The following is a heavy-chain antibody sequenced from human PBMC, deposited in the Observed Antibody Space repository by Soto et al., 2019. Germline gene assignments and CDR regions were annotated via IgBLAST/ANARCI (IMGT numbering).Heavy chain of an antibody. CDR1: GYTFTNYE. CDR3: ARMASSGSLNWFDP. Sequence: AAVKVSCKASGYTFTNYEINWVRQATGQGLEWMGWMNPGSGNTGYAHKFQGRVTMTRNISISTAYMELSRLGSDDTAIYYCARMASSGSLNWFDPWGQGTLVTVSS. D-gene: IGHD3-10*01. J-gene: IGHJ5*02. V-gene: IGHV1-8*01. CDR2: MNPGSGNT.